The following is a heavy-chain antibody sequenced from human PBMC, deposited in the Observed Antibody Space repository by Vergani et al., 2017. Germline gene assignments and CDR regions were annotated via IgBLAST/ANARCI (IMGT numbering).Heavy chain of an antibody. CDR1: GFTFSSYA. D-gene: IGHD6-13*01. V-gene: IGHV3-23*01. J-gene: IGHJ6*03. CDR3: ARDYHGSSSAPPLYYYYYYMDV. CDR2: MSGSGGST. Sequence: EVQLLESGGGLVQPGGSLRLSCAASGFTFSSYAMSWVRQAPGKGLEWVSAMSGSGGSTYYADSVKGRFTISRDNSKNTLYLQMKSLRAEDTAVYYCARDYHGSSSAPPLYYYYYYMDVWGKGTTVTVSS.